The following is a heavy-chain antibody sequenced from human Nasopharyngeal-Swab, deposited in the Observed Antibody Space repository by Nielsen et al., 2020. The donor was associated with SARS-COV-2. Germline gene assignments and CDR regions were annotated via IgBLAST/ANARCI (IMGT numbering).Heavy chain of an antibody. V-gene: IGHV3-33*01. Sequence: CAASGFSFNSYGMHWVRQAPGKGLEWVAVIWYDGSKKYYTDSVKGRFTISRDNSKNTLFLQMNSLRAEDTAIYYCARDDGYTGNDRWGQGTLVTVSS. CDR2: IWYDGSKK. CDR1: GFSFNSYG. J-gene: IGHJ5*02. D-gene: IGHD5-24*01. CDR3: ARDDGYTGNDR.